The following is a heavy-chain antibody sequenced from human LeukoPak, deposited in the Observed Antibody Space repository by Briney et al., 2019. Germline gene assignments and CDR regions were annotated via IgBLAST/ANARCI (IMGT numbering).Heavy chain of an antibody. V-gene: IGHV3-9*01. J-gene: IGHJ4*02. D-gene: IGHD2-2*01. CDR3: AKGDCSSTSCYVDY. CDR1: GFTFDDYA. CDR2: ISWNSGSI. Sequence: PGRSLRLSCAASGFTFDDYAMHWVRQAPGKGLEWVSGISWNSGSIGYADSVKGRFTISRDNAKNSLYLQMNSLRAEDTALYYCAKGDCSSTSCYVDYWGQGTLVTVSS.